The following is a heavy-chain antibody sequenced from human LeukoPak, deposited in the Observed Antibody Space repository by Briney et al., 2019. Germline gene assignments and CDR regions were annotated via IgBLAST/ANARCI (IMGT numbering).Heavy chain of an antibody. CDR2: ISGSGGST. CDR1: GFTFSSYA. J-gene: IGHJ1*01. Sequence: GGSLRLSCAASGFTFSSYAMSRVRQAPGKGLEWVSAISGSGGSTYYADSVKGRFTISRDNSKNTLYLQMNSLRAEDTAVYYCAKVAGIAASPIGTEYFQHWGQGTLVTVSS. CDR3: AKVAGIAASPIGTEYFQH. V-gene: IGHV3-23*01. D-gene: IGHD6-13*01.